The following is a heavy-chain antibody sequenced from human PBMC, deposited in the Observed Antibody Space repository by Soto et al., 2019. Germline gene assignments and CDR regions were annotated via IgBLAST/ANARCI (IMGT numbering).Heavy chain of an antibody. V-gene: IGHV3-23*01. D-gene: IGHD3-22*01. CDR2: ISGSGGST. CDR1: AFTFSSYA. J-gene: IGHJ3*02. CDR3: AKEGPSSVTMIVVVARAFDI. Sequence: EVQLLESGGGLVQPGGSLRLSCAASAFTFSSYAMSWVRQAPGKGLEWVSAISGSGGSTYYADSVKGRFTISRDNSKNTLYLQMNSLRAEDTAVYYCAKEGPSSVTMIVVVARAFDIWGQGTMVTVSS.